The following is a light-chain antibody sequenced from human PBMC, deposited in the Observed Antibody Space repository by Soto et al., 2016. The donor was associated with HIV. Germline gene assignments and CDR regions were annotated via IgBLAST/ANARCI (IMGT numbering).Light chain of an antibody. CDR3: QVWDGDRDHVV. CDR1: KIGNKL. J-gene: IGLJ2*01. CDR2: DDD. V-gene: IGLV3-21*04. Sequence: SYELTQPPSVSVAPGETATITCGGYKIGNKLVHWYRQRPGQAPVLAIYDDDDRPSGIPERFSGSNSGNTATLTINTVEAGDEADYYCQVWDGDRDHVVFSGGTKLNVL.